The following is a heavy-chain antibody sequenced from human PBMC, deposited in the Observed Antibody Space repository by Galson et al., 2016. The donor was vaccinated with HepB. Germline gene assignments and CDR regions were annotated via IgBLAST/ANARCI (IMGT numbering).Heavy chain of an antibody. D-gene: IGHD4-11*01. J-gene: IGHJ5*02. Sequence: SLRLSCAVSGFTFSKFGMHWVRQAPGQGLEWVAIISKDGSLEFYADPVKGRFTISRDNSKSILYLQMNSLRPEDTATYYCAKAMAVNRPTVRTNWFDLWGRGVLVTVSS. CDR2: ISKDGSLE. V-gene: IGHV3-30*18. CDR3: AKAMAVNRPTVRTNWFDL. CDR1: GFTFSKFG.